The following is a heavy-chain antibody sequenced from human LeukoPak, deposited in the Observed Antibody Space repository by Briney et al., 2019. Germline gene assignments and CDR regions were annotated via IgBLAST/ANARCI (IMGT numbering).Heavy chain of an antibody. Sequence: GGSLRLSCAASGFTFTTYWMAWVRQAPGKGLEWVATIDRKGRAEYYVGSVEGRFTVSRDNTQNLLYLQMNGLRAEDTALYFCAREDWATFDNRGQGTMVTVSS. CDR2: IDRKGRAE. CDR1: GFTFTTYW. J-gene: IGHJ1*01. V-gene: IGHV3-7*01. D-gene: IGHD3/OR15-3a*01. CDR3: AREDWATFDN.